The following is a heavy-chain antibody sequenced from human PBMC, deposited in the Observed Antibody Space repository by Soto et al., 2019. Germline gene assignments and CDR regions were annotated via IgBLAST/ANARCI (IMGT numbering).Heavy chain of an antibody. CDR3: ARRLATGQLGSFDY. V-gene: IGHV4-39*01. CDR2: IYYSGST. CDR1: GDSISSSSYY. D-gene: IGHD2-2*01. J-gene: IGHJ4*02. Sequence: PSETLSLTCTVSGDSISSSSYYWGWIRQPPGKGLEWIGSIYYSGSTYYNSSLKSRVTISADTSKNQFSLKLSSVTAADTAVYYCARRLATGQLGSFDYWGQGTLVTVSS.